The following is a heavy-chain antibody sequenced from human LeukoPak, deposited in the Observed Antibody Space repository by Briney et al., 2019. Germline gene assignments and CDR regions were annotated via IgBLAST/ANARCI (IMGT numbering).Heavy chain of an antibody. J-gene: IGHJ4*02. CDR1: GFTFSSYT. CDR2: ITTSDGNT. V-gene: IGHV3-23*01. D-gene: IGHD7-27*01. CDR3: AKDGGLWVSAHWGDS. Sequence: GGSLRLSCAASGFTFSSYTISWVRQAPGKGLEWVSTITTSDGNTYYADSVKGRFTVSRDNSKNTLYLQMNSLRAEDTAVYYCAKDGGLWVSAHWGDSWGRGTLVTVSS.